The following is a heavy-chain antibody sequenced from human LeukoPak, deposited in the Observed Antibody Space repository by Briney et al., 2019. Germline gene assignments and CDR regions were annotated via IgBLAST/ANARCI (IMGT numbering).Heavy chain of an antibody. Sequence: GGSLRLSCAASGFTVSSNYMSWVRQAPGKGLEWVSVIYSGGSTYYADSVKGRFTISRDNSKNTLYLQMNSLRAEDTAVYYCARDKYYGSGSYYYYYGMDVWGQGTTVTVSS. CDR1: GFTVSSNY. J-gene: IGHJ6*02. V-gene: IGHV3-53*01. CDR2: IYSGGST. CDR3: ARDKYYGSGSYYYYYGMDV. D-gene: IGHD3-10*01.